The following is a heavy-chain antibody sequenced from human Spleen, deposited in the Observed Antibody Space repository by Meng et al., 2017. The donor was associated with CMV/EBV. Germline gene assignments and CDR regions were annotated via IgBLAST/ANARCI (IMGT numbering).Heavy chain of an antibody. V-gene: IGHV3-48*03. D-gene: IGHD2-2*02. J-gene: IGHJ6*02. CDR2: IRSSGSTI. CDR3: ARDQETVGYCDTTGCYTFYYGMDV. Sequence: GESLKISCTASGFTFGDYAMSWVRQAPGKGLEWVSYIRSSGSTIYYADSVKGRFTISRDNAKNSLYLQMNSLRAEDTAVYYCARDQETVGYCDTTGCYTFYYGMDVWGQGTTVTVSS. CDR1: GFTFGDYA.